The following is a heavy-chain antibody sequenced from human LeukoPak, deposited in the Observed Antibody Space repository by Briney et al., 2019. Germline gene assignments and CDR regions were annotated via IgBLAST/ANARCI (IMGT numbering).Heavy chain of an antibody. CDR2: LSRDSGRA. CDR3: AKTLVYSSGPFHY. CDR1: GFTFDEST. J-gene: IGHJ4*02. V-gene: IGHV3-43*01. D-gene: IGHD6-19*01. Sequence: PGGSLRLSCATSGFTFDESTMHWVRQAPGRGLEWVALLSRDSGRAHYVDSVKGRFTISRDNSKNSLYLQMNSLRIEDTALYYCAKTLVYSSGPFHYWGQGTLVTVSS.